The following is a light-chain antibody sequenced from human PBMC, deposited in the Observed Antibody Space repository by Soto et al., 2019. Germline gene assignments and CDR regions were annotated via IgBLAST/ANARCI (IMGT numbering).Light chain of an antibody. J-gene: IGKJ1*01. V-gene: IGKV3-11*01. Sequence: IVLTQSPGTLSLSPGESATLSCRASQSVSSYLAWYQQKPGQAPRLLIYDASNRATGIPARFSGSGSGTDFTLTISSLEPEDFAVYYCQQRTFGQGTKVDIK. CDR1: QSVSSY. CDR2: DAS. CDR3: QQRT.